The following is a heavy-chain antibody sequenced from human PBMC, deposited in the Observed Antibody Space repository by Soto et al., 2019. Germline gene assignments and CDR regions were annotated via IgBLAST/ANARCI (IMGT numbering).Heavy chain of an antibody. CDR2: TSYDGSDK. V-gene: IGHV3-30*19. CDR1: GFTFRSYV. CDR3: ARWGTTGGLDD. J-gene: IGHJ1*01. Sequence: QVQLVESGGGVVQPGTSLRVSCVGSGFTFRSYVIHWVRQAPGKGLEWVALTSYDGSDKYYDDSVRGRFTISRDNSRNTVDLQMDSLRREDTALYSCARWGTTGGLDDWVHGTLVSVSS. D-gene: IGHD4-17*01.